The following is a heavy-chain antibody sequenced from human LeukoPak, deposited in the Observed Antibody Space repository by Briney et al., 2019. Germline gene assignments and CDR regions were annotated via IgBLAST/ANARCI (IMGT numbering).Heavy chain of an antibody. CDR2: ISSSGSTI. V-gene: IGHV3-48*03. D-gene: IGHD3-3*01. CDR3: ARVRDYDFWSGYSFDY. CDR1: GFTFSSYE. Sequence: GGSLRLSCAASGFTFSSYEMNWVRQAPGKGLEWVSYISSSGSTIYYADSVKGRFTISRDNAKNSLYLQMNSLRAEDTAVYYCARVRDYDFWSGYSFDYWGQEPWSPSPQ. J-gene: IGHJ4*01.